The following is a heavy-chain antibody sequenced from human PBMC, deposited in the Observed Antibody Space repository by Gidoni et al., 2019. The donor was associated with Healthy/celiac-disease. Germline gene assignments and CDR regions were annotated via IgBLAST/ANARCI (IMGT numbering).Heavy chain of an antibody. D-gene: IGHD2-2*01. J-gene: IGHJ5*02. CDR1: GFSFDDYA. V-gene: IGHV3-9*01. Sequence: EVQLVESGGGLVQPGRSLRLSCAASGFSFDDYAMHWVRQAPGKGLEWVSGISWNCGSIGYADSVKGRFTISRDNAKNSLYLQMNSLRAEDTALYYCAKEGTGPAATYNWFDPWGQGTLVTVSS. CDR2: ISWNCGSI. CDR3: AKEGTGPAATYNWFDP.